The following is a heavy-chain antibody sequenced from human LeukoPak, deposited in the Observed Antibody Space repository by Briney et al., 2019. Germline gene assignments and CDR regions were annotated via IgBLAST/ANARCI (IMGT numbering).Heavy chain of an antibody. V-gene: IGHV3-7*03. CDR1: GFTFSSYW. Sequence: PGGSLRLSCAASGFTFSSYWMSWVRQAPGKGLEWVANIKQDGSGKYYVDSVKGRFTISRDNAKNSLYLQMNSLRAEDTAVYFCATGYSSGPRIDYWGQGTLVTVSS. CDR2: IKQDGSGK. CDR3: ATGYSSGPRIDY. D-gene: IGHD6-19*01. J-gene: IGHJ4*02.